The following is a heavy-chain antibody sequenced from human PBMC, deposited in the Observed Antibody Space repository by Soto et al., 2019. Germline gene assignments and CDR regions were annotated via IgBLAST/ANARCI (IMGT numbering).Heavy chain of an antibody. CDR1: GFTFDDYT. D-gene: IGHD2-15*01. CDR2: ISWDGGST. J-gene: IGHJ6*02. CDR3: AKAGTTYYCSGGSCYERYGMDV. V-gene: IGHV3-43*01. Sequence: GGSLRLSCAASGFTFDDYTMHWVRQAPGKGLEWGSLISWDGGSTYYAGSVKGRFTISRDNSKNSLYLQMNSLRTEDTALYYCAKAGTTYYCSGGSCYERYGMDVWGQGTTVTVSS.